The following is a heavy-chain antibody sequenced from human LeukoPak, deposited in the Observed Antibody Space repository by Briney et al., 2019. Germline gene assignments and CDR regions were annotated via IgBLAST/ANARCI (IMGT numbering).Heavy chain of an antibody. V-gene: IGHV5-51*01. D-gene: IGHD5-12*01. CDR2: IYPGDSDT. CDR1: GSIFTSYW. Sequence: KDGASLQISCKGSGSIFTSYWIGWVRQLPGKGLEWMGIIYPGDSDTRYSPSFQGQVTISADKSISTAYLQWSSLKASDTAMYYCARLGWLRFPRGYWYFDLWGRGTLVTVSS. J-gene: IGHJ2*01. CDR3: ARLGWLRFPRGYWYFDL.